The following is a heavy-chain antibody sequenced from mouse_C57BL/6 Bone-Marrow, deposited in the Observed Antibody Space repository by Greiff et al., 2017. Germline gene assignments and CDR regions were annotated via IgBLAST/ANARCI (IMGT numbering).Heavy chain of an antibody. D-gene: IGHD1-1*01. J-gene: IGHJ1*03. CDR1: GYTFTSYG. CDR2: IYPRSGNT. V-gene: IGHV1-81*01. CDR3: ARETVVAHWYFDV. Sequence: QVQLQQSGAELARPGASVKLSCKASGYTFTSYGISWVKQRTGQGLEWIGEIYPRSGNTYYNEKFKGKATLTADKYSSTAYMELRSLTSEDSAVYFCARETVVAHWYFDVWGTGTTVTVSS.